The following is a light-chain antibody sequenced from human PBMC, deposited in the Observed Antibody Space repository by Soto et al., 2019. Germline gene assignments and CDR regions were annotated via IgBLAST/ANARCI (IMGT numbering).Light chain of an antibody. V-gene: IGLV1-44*01. Sequence: QSVLTQPPSASGTPGQRVTISCSGSSSNIGSNNVNWYQQLPGTAPRLLIYNNNQRPSGVPDRVSGSKSGTSASLAISGLQSEDEADYYCAAWDDSLNGRVVFGGGTKLTVL. CDR2: NNN. CDR3: AAWDDSLNGRVV. J-gene: IGLJ2*01. CDR1: SSNIGSNN.